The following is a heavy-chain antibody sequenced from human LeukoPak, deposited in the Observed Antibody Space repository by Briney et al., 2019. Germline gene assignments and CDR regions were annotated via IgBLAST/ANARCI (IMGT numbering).Heavy chain of an antibody. Sequence: SETLSLTCTVSGGSISSHYWSWIRQPPGKGLEWIGYIYYSGSTNYNPSLKGRVTISVDTSKNQFSLKLSSVTAADTAVYYCARAAAGHFDYWGQGTLVTVSS. V-gene: IGHV4-59*08. CDR3: ARAAAGHFDY. CDR2: IYYSGST. J-gene: IGHJ4*02. D-gene: IGHD6-13*01. CDR1: GGSISSHY.